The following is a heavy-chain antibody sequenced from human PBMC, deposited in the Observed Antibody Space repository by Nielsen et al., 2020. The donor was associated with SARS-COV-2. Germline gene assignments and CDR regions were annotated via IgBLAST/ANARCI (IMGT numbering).Heavy chain of an antibody. V-gene: IGHV1-69*05. CDR1: GGTFTSYA. J-gene: IGHJ6*02. CDR2: IVPVFGTK. D-gene: IGHD3-10*01. CDR3: TRAFRRPPYDGMDV. Sequence: SVKVSCKASGGTFTSYAISWVRQAPGQGLEWVGGIVPVFGTKNYAQKFQGRVTMTRDTSTSTVYMEMSSLRSDDTAVYYCTRAFRRPPYDGMDVWGQGTTVTVSS.